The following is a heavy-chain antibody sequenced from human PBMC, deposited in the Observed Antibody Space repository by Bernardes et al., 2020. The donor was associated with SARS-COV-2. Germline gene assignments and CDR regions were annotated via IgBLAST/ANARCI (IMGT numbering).Heavy chain of an antibody. D-gene: IGHD3-22*01. J-gene: IGHJ4*02. CDR1: GFTFSSYA. Sequence: GGSLRLSCAASGFTFSSYAMSWVRQAPGKGLEWVSAISCSGGSTYYADSVKGRFTISRDNSKNTLYLQMNSLRAEDTAVYYCAKREDDSSGYYYGPCGYWGQRTLVTVSS. V-gene: IGHV3-23*01. CDR3: AKREDDSSGYYYGPCGY. CDR2: ISCSGGST.